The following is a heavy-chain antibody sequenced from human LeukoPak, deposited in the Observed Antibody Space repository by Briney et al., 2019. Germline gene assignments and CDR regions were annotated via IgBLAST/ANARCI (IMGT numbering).Heavy chain of an antibody. D-gene: IGHD1-26*01. Sequence: ASVKVSCKASGGTFSSYAISWVRQAPGQGLEWMGGIIPIFGTANYAQKFQGRVTITTDESTSTAYMELSSLRSEDTAVYYCAGAFLPGATPDYWGQGTLVTVSS. CDR1: GGTFSSYA. CDR3: AGAFLPGATPDY. V-gene: IGHV1-69*05. CDR2: IIPIFGTA. J-gene: IGHJ4*02.